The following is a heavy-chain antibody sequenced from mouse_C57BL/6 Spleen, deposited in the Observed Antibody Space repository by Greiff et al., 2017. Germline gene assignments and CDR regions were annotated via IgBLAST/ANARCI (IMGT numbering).Heavy chain of an antibody. D-gene: IGHD1-1*01. CDR1: GYTFTSYW. Sequence: QVQLQQPGAELVKPGASVKMSCKASGYTFTSYWITWVKQRPGQGLEWIGDIYPGSGSTNYNEKFKSKATLTVDTSSSTAYMQLSSLTSEDSAVYYCARSEEYYGSEDYWGQGTTLTVSS. V-gene: IGHV1-55*01. J-gene: IGHJ2*01. CDR3: ARSEEYYGSEDY. CDR2: IYPGSGST.